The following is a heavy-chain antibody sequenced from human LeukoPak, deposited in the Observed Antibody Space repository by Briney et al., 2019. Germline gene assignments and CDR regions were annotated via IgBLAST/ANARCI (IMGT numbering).Heavy chain of an antibody. CDR2: TYYRSTWYN. D-gene: IGHD2-2*01. V-gene: IGHV6-1*01. Sequence: SQTLSLTCALSGDSVSSNSVTWNWIRQPPSRGLEWLGRTYYRSTWYNDYAVSVRGRITVNPDTSKNQFSLHLNSVTPEGTAVYYCARRLTQYDCFDPWGQGILVTVSS. J-gene: IGHJ5*02. CDR1: GDSVSSNSVT. CDR3: ARRLTQYDCFDP.